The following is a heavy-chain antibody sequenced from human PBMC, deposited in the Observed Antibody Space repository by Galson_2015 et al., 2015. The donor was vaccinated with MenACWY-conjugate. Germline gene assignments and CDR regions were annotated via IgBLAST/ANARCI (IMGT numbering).Heavy chain of an antibody. CDR2: IYYSGST. V-gene: IGHV4-39*07. D-gene: IGHD3-10*01. CDR1: GGSISSSSYY. J-gene: IGHJ3*02. CDR3: ARVRDGSGSRPLNPLDI. Sequence: SETLSLTCTVSGGSISSSSYYWGWIRQPPGKGLEWIGSIYYSGSTYYNPSLKSRVTISVDTSKNQFYLKLNSVTAADTAVYYCARVRDGSGSRPLNPLDIWGQGTMVTVSS.